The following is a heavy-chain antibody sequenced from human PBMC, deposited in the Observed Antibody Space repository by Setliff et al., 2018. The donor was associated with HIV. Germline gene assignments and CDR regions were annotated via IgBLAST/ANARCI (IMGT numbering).Heavy chain of an antibody. Sequence: ASVKVSCKASGYTFTRYFMHCVRQAPGQGLEWLGMINPSGGSTWYAQKFQGRVPMTGDTSTSTGYMELRSLRSDDTAVYYCARNFYDSSGPGWGQGTQVTAPQ. J-gene: IGHJ4*02. D-gene: IGHD3-22*01. CDR1: GYTFTRYF. CDR3: ARNFYDSSGPG. CDR2: INPSGGST. V-gene: IGHV1-46*01.